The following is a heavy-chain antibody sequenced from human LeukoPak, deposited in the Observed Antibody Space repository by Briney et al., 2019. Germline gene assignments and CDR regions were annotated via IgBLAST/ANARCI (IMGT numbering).Heavy chain of an antibody. Sequence: SETLSLTCTVSGGSISSGSYFWSWIRQPAGKGLEWIGRIYTTGSTNYNPSLKSRVTISVDTSKNQFSLKLSSVTAADTAVYYCARRYLYYYYYMDVWGKGTTVTISS. CDR3: ARRYLYYYYYMDV. D-gene: IGHD2-2*02. J-gene: IGHJ6*03. CDR1: GGSISSGSYF. CDR2: IYTTGST. V-gene: IGHV4-61*02.